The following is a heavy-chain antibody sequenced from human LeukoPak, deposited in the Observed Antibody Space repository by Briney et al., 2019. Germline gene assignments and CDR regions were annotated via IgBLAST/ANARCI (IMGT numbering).Heavy chain of an antibody. Sequence: ASVKVSCKASGYTFTSYDINWVRQATRQGLEWMGWMNPNSGNTGYAQKFQGRVTMTRNTSISTAYMELSSLRSEDTAVYYCARGQFPYHYDSSGYCAFDIWGQGTMVTVSS. CDR2: MNPNSGNT. D-gene: IGHD3-22*01. CDR3: ARGQFPYHYDSSGYCAFDI. CDR1: GYTFTSYD. J-gene: IGHJ3*02. V-gene: IGHV1-8*01.